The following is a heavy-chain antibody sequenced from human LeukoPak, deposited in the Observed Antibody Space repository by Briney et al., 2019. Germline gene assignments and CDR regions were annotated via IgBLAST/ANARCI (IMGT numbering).Heavy chain of an antibody. Sequence: GGSLRLSCAASGFTVSSNHMSWVRQAPGKGLEWVSVLYSGGNTYYADSVKGRFTISRDNSKNTLYLQMNSLRAEDTAVYYCAAGSYGSGSYLIILVYWGQGTLVTVSS. V-gene: IGHV3-53*01. CDR2: LYSGGNT. CDR1: GFTVSSNH. D-gene: IGHD3-10*01. CDR3: AAGSYGSGSYLIILVY. J-gene: IGHJ4*02.